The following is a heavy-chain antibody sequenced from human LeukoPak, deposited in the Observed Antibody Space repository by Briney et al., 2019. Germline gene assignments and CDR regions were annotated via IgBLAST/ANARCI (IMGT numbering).Heavy chain of an antibody. CDR2: ISSSSSYI. V-gene: IGHV3-21*01. Sequence: GGSLRLSCAASGFTFISYSMNWVRQAPGKGLEGVSSISSSSSYIYYADSVKGRFTISRDNAKNSLYLQMNSLRAEDTAVYYCARDQERNAVAGTLGYWGQGTLVTVSS. J-gene: IGHJ4*02. D-gene: IGHD6-19*01. CDR1: GFTFISYS. CDR3: ARDQERNAVAGTLGY.